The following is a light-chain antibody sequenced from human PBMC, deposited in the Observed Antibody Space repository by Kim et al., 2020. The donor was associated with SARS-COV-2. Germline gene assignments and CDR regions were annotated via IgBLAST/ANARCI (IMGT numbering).Light chain of an antibody. J-gene: IGLJ3*02. CDR3: QAWDSSTGLV. Sequence: PGQTASITCSGDKLGDKYACWYQQKPGQSPVLVIYQDSKRPSGIPERFSGSNSGNTATLTISGTQAMDEADYYCQAWDSSTGLVFGGGTQLTVL. CDR1: KLGDKY. V-gene: IGLV3-1*01. CDR2: QDS.